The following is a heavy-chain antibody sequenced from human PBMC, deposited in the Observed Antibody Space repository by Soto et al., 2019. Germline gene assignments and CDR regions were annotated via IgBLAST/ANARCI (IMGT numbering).Heavy chain of an antibody. Sequence: GGSLRLSCAASGFTFSSYAMSWVRQAPGKGLEWVSAISGSGGSTYYADSVKGRFTISRDNSKNTLYLQMNSLRAEDTAVYYCAKAGDIVVVVAAGLPRYMDVWGKGTTVTVSS. CDR3: AKAGDIVVVVAAGLPRYMDV. D-gene: IGHD2-15*01. CDR2: ISGSGGST. V-gene: IGHV3-23*01. CDR1: GFTFSSYA. J-gene: IGHJ6*03.